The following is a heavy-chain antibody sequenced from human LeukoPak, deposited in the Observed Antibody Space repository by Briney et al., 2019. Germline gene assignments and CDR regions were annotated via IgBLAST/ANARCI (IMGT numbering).Heavy chain of an antibody. V-gene: IGHV4-34*01. CDR3: AGHIVVAPAAIETYYYYGMDV. CDR2: INHSGST. CDR1: GGSFSVYY. J-gene: IGHJ6*02. Sequence: SETLSLTCAVYGGSFSVYYWSWIRQPPGKGLEWIGEINHSGSTNYNPSLKSRVTISVDTSKNQFSLRLSSVTAADTAVYYCAGHIVVAPAAIETYYYYGMDVWGQGTTVTVSS. D-gene: IGHD2-2*02.